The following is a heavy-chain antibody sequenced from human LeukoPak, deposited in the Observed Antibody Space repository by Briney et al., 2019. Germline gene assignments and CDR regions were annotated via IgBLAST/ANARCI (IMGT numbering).Heavy chain of an antibody. CDR1: GFTFSSYA. V-gene: IGHV3-23*01. CDR3: VKHSGGVYGNSDY. Sequence: GGSLRLSCVASGFTFSSYAASWFRQAPGKGLELVSTVGRGGADTYYADSVRGRFTISKDSSKNTLQMNSLSADDTAIYYCVKHSGGVYGNSDYWGQGIQVTVSS. J-gene: IGHJ4*02. D-gene: IGHD1-1*01. CDR2: VGRGGADT.